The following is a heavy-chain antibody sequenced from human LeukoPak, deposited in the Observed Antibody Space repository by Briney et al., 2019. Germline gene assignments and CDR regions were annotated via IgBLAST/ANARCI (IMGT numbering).Heavy chain of an antibody. CDR2: IYHSGST. J-gene: IGHJ4*02. V-gene: IGHV4-30-2*01. CDR1: GGSISSGGYY. D-gene: IGHD4-23*01. CDR3: ARDRVTARGFDY. Sequence: PSETLSLTCTVSGGSISSGGYYWSWIRQPPGKGLEWIGYIYHSGSTYYNPSLKSRVTISVDRSKNQFSLKLSSVSAADTAVYYCARDRVTARGFDYWGQGTLVTVSS.